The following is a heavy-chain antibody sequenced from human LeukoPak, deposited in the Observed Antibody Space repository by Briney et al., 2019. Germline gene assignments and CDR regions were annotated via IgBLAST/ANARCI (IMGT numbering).Heavy chain of an antibody. CDR3: AKEVTTVTGPMRFDY. V-gene: IGHV3-43*01. J-gene: IGHJ4*02. CDR2: NSEDGGST. CDR1: GFTFDDYP. Sequence: GGSLILSCAASGFTFDDYPMQWVPQAPGRVLEWVSPNSEDGGSTCYADSVKGRFSISRDNSKNSLYLQMNSLRTEDTALYYCAKEVTTVTGPMRFDYWGQGTLVTVSS. D-gene: IGHD4-17*01.